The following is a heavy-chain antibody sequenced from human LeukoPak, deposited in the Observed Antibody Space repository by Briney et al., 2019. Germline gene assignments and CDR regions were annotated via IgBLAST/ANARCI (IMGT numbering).Heavy chain of an antibody. CDR2: ISIYNGNT. V-gene: IGHV1-18*01. D-gene: IGHD4-17*01. CDR3: AREQAMTTVTTGDY. CDR1: GYTFTSYA. Sequence: GASVNVSCKASGYTFTSYAISWVRQAPGQGLEWMGWISIYNGNTNYAQKFQGRVTMTTDTSTNTAYMELRSLRSDDTAVYYCAREQAMTTVTTGDYWGQGTLVTVSS. J-gene: IGHJ4*02.